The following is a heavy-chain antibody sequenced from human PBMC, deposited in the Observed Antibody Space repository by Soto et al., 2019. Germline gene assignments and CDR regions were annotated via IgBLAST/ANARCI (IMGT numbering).Heavy chain of an antibody. CDR2: IYYSGST. CDR3: ARANDLDAFDI. CDR1: GGSISSYY. J-gene: IGHJ3*02. V-gene: IGHV4-59*01. Sequence: SETLSLTCTVSGGSISSYYWSWIRQPPGKGLEWIGYIYYSGSTNYNPSLKSRVTISVDTSKNQFSLKLSSVTAADTAVYYCARANDLDAFDIWGQGTMVTVSS.